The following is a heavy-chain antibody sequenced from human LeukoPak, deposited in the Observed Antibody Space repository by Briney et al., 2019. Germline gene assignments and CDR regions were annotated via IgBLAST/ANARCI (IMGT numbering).Heavy chain of an antibody. CDR1: GFTFHDYA. CDR2: ISWNSGSI. D-gene: IGHD3-3*01. CDR3: AKGLYYDFWSGLDY. J-gene: IGHJ4*02. Sequence: GGSLRLSCAASGFTFHDYAMHWVRQAPGKGLEWVSGISWNSGSIGYADSVKGRFTISRDNAKNSLYLQMNSLRAEDTALYYCAKGLYYDFWSGLDYWGQGTLVTVSS. V-gene: IGHV3-9*01.